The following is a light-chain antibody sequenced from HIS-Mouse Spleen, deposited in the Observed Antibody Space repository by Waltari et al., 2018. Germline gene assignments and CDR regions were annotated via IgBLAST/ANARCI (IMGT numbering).Light chain of an antibody. CDR1: NIGSKS. CDR2: DVS. V-gene: IGLV3-21*02. Sequence: SYVLTQPPSVSVAPGQTARITCGGNNIGSKSVPWYQQKPGQAPVLVVYDVSDRPSGIPERFSGSNSGNTATLTISRVEAGDEADYYCQVWDSSSDHWVFGGGTKLTVL. CDR3: QVWDSSSDHWV. J-gene: IGLJ3*02.